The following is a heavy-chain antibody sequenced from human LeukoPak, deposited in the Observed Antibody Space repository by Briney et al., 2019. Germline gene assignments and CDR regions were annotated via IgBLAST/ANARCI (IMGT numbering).Heavy chain of an antibody. J-gene: IGHJ4*02. Sequence: GGSLRLSCAASVFAFSSYAMNWVRQAPGKGLEWVSFITSRSNAVYYADSMKGRFTVSRDNAENSMYLQMNSLRAEDTAVYYCARDRVGGSFDYWGQGTLVTVSS. CDR2: ITSRSNAV. D-gene: IGHD6-19*01. CDR1: VFAFSSYA. CDR3: ARDRVGGSFDY. V-gene: IGHV3-48*01.